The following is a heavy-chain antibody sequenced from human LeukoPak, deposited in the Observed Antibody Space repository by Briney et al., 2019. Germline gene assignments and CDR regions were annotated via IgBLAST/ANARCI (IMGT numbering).Heavy chain of an antibody. CDR2: IWEDGSNI. D-gene: IGHD6-19*01. Sequence: PGGSLRLSCAASGFTFSTYGMHWVRQAPGKGLECVAGIWEDGSNIYYADSVKGRFIISRDNSKNTLYLQMNSLRAEDTAVYYCARAGYNSGWYEYWGQGTLVPVSS. J-gene: IGHJ4*02. V-gene: IGHV3-33*01. CDR3: ARAGYNSGWYEY. CDR1: GFTFSTYG.